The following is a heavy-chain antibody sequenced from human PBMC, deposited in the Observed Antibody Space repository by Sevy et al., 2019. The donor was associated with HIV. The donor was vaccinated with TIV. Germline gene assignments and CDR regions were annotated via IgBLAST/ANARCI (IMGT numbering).Heavy chain of an antibody. V-gene: IGHV1-18*01. Sequence: ASVKVSCKASGYTFTSYRVSWVRQAPGQGLEWMGWISAHNGDTHYAQKFQGRVTMTTDTPTSTAYMDLRSLRSDDTAVYYCARAYCSGCSCYSLAYWGQGTLVTVSS. CDR3: ARAYCSGCSCYSLAY. D-gene: IGHD2-15*01. CDR1: GYTFTSYR. J-gene: IGHJ4*02. CDR2: ISAHNGDT.